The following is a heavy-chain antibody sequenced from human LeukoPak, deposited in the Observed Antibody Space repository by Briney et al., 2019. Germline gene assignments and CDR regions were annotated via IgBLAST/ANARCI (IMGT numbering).Heavy chain of an antibody. V-gene: IGHV1-2*02. Sequence: ASVKVSCKASGYTFTGYYMHWVRQAPGQGLEWMGWINPNSGGTNYALKFQGRVTMTRDTSISTAYMELSRLRSDDTAVYYCARGESWRARYMDVWGKGTTVTVSS. CDR2: INPNSGGT. CDR3: ARGESWRARYMDV. CDR1: GYTFTGYY. J-gene: IGHJ6*03.